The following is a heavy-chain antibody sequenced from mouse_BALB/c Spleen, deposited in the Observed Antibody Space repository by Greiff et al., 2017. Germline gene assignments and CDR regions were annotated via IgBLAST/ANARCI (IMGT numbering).Heavy chain of an antibody. CDR3: TRPYDGYYHFDY. Sequence: DVKLVESGGGLVQPGGSMKLSCVASGFTFSNYWMNWVRQSPEKGLEWVAEIRLKSNNYATHYAESVKGRFTISRDDSKSSVYLQMNNLRAEDTGIYYCTRPYDGYYHFDYWGQGTTLTVSS. V-gene: IGHV6-6*02. D-gene: IGHD2-3*01. CDR1: GFTFSNYW. CDR2: IRLKSNNYAT. J-gene: IGHJ2*01.